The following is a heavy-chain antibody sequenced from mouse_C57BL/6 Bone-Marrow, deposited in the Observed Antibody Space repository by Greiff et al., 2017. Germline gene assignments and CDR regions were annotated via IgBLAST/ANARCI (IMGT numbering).Heavy chain of an antibody. CDR3: ARRDYYGSSYYYAMDY. D-gene: IGHD1-1*01. V-gene: IGHV1-26*01. Sequence: VQLQQSGPELVKPGASVKISCKASGYTFTDYYMNWVKQSHGKSLEWIGDINPNNGGTSYNQKFKGKATLTVDKSSSTAYMELRSLTSEDSAVYYCARRDYYGSSYYYAMDYWGQGTSVTVSS. J-gene: IGHJ4*01. CDR1: GYTFTDYY. CDR2: INPNNGGT.